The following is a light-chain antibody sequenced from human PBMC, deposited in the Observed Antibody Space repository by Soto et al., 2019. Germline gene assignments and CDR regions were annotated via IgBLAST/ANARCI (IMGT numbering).Light chain of an antibody. Sequence: QSALTQPASVSGSPGQSITISCTGSSNDVGAFNYVSWYRHSPGEAPKVLIRGVSIRPSGVSIRFSASKSANTASLSISGLQAEDEALYYCSSYTTSNTWVLGGGTKLTVL. CDR3: SSYTTSNTWV. CDR1: SNDVGAFNY. J-gene: IGLJ3*02. CDR2: GVS. V-gene: IGLV2-14*03.